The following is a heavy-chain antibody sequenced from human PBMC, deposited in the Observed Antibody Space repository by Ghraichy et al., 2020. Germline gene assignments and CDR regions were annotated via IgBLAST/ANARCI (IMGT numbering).Heavy chain of an antibody. D-gene: IGHD5-18*01. Sequence: GGSLRLSCAASGFTFSSYAMSWVRQAPGKGLEWVSSINGNGDSTYYADSVKGRFIISRDNSKNTLYLQMKSLRAEDTAVYYCAKVRGYSYGYDHDLEYWGQGTLVTVSS. CDR2: INGNGDST. J-gene: IGHJ4*02. CDR1: GFTFSSYA. CDR3: AKVRGYSYGYDHDLEY. V-gene: IGHV3-23*01.